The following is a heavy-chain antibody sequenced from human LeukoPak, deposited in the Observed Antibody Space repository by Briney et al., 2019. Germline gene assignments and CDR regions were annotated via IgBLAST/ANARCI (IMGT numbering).Heavy chain of an antibody. CDR1: GFTFSIYD. J-gene: IGHJ4*02. V-gene: IGHV3-23*01. Sequence: PGGSLRFSCAASGFTFSIYDMNWVRQAPGKGLEWVSTISTGGGSTYYADSVKGRFTISRDNSKSTLYLQINGLRGDDTAVYYCAKSGGQWGQGTLVTVSS. CDR2: ISTGGGST. D-gene: IGHD2-15*01. CDR3: AKSGGQ.